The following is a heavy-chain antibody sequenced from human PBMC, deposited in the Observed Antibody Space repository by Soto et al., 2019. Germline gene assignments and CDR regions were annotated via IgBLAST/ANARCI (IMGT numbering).Heavy chain of an antibody. CDR2: INHSGST. V-gene: IGHV4-34*01. J-gene: IGHJ6*02. CDR3: ARKRVSLMVYALYCYYGMDV. Sequence: SETLSLTCAVYGGSFSGYYWSWIRQPPGKGLEWIGEINHSGSTNYNPSLKSRVTISVDTSKNQFSLKLSSVTAADTAVYYCARKRVSLMVYALYCYYGMDVWGQGTTVTVS. CDR1: GGSFSGYY. D-gene: IGHD2-8*01.